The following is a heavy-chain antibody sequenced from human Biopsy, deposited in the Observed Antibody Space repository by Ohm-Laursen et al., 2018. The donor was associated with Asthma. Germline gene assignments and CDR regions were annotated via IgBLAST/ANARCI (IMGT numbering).Heavy chain of an antibody. D-gene: IGHD6-19*01. CDR3: ARGDSSGWSHYYFDY. V-gene: IGHV3-23*01. Sequence: SLRLSCTASGFTFSNYAMSWVRQAPGKGLEWVSSITGSGGFTYYADSVKGRFTISRGKSENTLYLQMNSLRVEDTAVYYCARGDSSGWSHYYFDYWGQGTLVTVSS. CDR2: ITGSGGFT. J-gene: IGHJ4*02. CDR1: GFTFSNYA.